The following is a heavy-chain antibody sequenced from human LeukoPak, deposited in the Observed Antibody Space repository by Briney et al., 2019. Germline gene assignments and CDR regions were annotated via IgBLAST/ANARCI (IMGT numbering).Heavy chain of an antibody. CDR2: IYYSGST. J-gene: IGHJ4*02. D-gene: IGHD3-3*01. V-gene: IGHV4-59*01. CDR3: ARGTPYYDFWSGPIKDFDY. Sequence: SETLSLTCTVSGGSISSYYWSWIRQPPGKGLEWIGYIYYSGSTNYNPSLKSRVTISVDTSKNQFSLKLSSVTAADTAVYYCARGTPYYDFWSGPIKDFDYWGQGTLVTVSS. CDR1: GGSISSYY.